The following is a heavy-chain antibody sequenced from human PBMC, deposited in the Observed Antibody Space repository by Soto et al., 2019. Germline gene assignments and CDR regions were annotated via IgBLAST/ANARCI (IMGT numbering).Heavy chain of an antibody. J-gene: IGHJ4*02. Sequence: QVPLVQSGGEVKKPGASVTVSCKASGYTFTHQGISWVRQAPGQGLEWVGWISTLHGNTDYAQKFEGRVTLTTDTSTSTAYMELRSLRTDDTAVYYCARDPHLSSWRKIDSWGQGTLVSVSS. CDR2: ISTLHGNT. D-gene: IGHD6-13*01. CDR3: ARDPHLSSWRKIDS. CDR1: GYTFTHQG. V-gene: IGHV1-18*01.